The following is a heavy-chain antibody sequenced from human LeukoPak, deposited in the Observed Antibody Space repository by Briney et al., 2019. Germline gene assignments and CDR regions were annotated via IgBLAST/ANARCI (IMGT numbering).Heavy chain of an antibody. CDR1: GFTFSSLP. CDR3: ARTPVVTGNYYFYYMDV. Sequence: PGRSLRLSCAASGFTFSSLPMHWVRQAPGKGLEWVAVISYDGSKKYYADSVKGRISISRDNFKNTLSLQMNNLRVGDTAVYYCARTPVVTGNYYFYYMDVWGKGTTVTVSS. CDR2: ISYDGSKK. V-gene: IGHV3-30*04. D-gene: IGHD4-23*01. J-gene: IGHJ6*03.